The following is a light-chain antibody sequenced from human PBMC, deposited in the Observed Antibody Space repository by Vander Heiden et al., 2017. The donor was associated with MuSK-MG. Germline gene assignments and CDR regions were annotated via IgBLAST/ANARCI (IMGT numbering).Light chain of an antibody. J-gene: IGLJ2*01. CDR3: SSDTSSSTL. Sequence: QSALPQPASVSGSPGQSITISCTGTSSDVGGYNYVSWYQQHPGKAPKLMIYDVSNRPSGGTNRFSGSKSGNTASLTSSGLQAEDEADYDCSSDTSSSTLFGGGTKLTVL. CDR1: SSDVGGYNY. V-gene: IGLV2-14*01. CDR2: DVS.